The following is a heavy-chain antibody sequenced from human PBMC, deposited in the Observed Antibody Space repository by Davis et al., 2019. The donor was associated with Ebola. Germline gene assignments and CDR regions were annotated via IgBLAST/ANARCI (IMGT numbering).Heavy chain of an antibody. CDR3: ARRGDWFDY. D-gene: IGHD2-21*02. Sequence: AASVKVSCKASGGTFISYAISWVRQAPGQRLEWMGGIIPIFGTANYAQKFQGRVTITADESTSTAYMELSSLRSEDTAVYYGARRGDWFDYWGQGTLGSVSS. J-gene: IGHJ4*02. CDR1: GGTFISYA. V-gene: IGHV1-69*13. CDR2: IIPIFGTA.